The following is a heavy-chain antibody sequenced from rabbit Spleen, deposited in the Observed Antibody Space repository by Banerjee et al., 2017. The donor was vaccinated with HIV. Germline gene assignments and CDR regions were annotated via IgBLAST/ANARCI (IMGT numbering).Heavy chain of an antibody. D-gene: IGHD4-1*01. Sequence: HLKESGGGLVQPGGSLKLSCTASGFTLSSYYMNWVRQAPGKGLEWIGYIDPVFGITYYANWVNGRFSISRENAQNTVFLQMTSLTAADTATYFCVRHSAWRGAFNLWGQGTLVTVS. CDR2: IDPVFGIT. CDR3: VRHSAWRGAFNL. V-gene: IGHV1S7*01. CDR1: GFTLSSYY. J-gene: IGHJ4*01.